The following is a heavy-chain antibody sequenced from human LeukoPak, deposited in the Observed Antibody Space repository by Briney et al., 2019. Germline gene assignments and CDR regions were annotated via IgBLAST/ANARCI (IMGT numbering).Heavy chain of an antibody. CDR3: TTDWYVDSWPFDP. Sequence: GGSLRLSCAASGFIFSDHYIDWVRQAPGKGLEWVGRIKNTTDSETIDYAAPVKGRFTISRDDSKNTVFLQMNSLKTEDTAVYYCTTDWYVDSWPFDPWGQGTLVTVSS. V-gene: IGHV3-15*01. D-gene: IGHD3-3*01. CDR2: IKNTTDSETI. CDR1: GFIFSDHY. J-gene: IGHJ5*02.